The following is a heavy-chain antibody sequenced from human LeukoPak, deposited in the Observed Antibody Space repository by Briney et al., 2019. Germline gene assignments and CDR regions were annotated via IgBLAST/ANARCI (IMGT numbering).Heavy chain of an antibody. CDR1: GFSFSDYY. J-gene: IGHJ4*02. CDR3: AKGSRLRFLEWSSPNYDILTGTIY. CDR2: ISGSSSYT. D-gene: IGHD3-3*01. V-gene: IGHV3-11*05. Sequence: PGGSLRLSCAASGFSFSDYYMSWIRQAPGKGLEWVSYISGSSSYTDYADSVKGRFTISRDNAKNSLYLQMNSLRVEDTAVYYCAKGSRLRFLEWSSPNYDILTGTIYWGQGTLVTVSS.